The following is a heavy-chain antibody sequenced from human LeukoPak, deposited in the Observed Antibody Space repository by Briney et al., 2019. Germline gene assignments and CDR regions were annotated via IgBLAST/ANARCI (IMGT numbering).Heavy chain of an antibody. V-gene: IGHV3-23*01. J-gene: IGHJ5*02. CDR1: GFTFSSYA. Sequence: GGSLRLACSAAGFTFSSYAMSWVRQAPGKGLEWVSAISGSGGSTYYPESVKGRFTISRDNSKNTLYLQMNSLRAEDTAVYYCAKDIGGYSYGYAVAWGQGTLVTVSS. CDR2: ISGSGGST. CDR3: AKDIGGYSYGYAVA. D-gene: IGHD5-18*01.